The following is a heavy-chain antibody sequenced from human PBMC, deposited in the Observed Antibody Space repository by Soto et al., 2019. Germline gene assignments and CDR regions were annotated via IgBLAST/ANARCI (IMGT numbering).Heavy chain of an antibody. CDR1: GYPFSSFA. Sequence: QVQLVQSGAEVKKPGASVKVSCKASGYPFSSFAMHWVRQAPGQRLEWMGWINAGNDNTKYSQKLQGRDTITRDTSAKTVYMELSSQRSEDKSVYNCARGGGNFPYFDSWGQGTLVTVSS. CDR3: ARGGGNFPYFDS. D-gene: IGHD1-7*01. V-gene: IGHV1-3*01. CDR2: INAGNDNT. J-gene: IGHJ4*02.